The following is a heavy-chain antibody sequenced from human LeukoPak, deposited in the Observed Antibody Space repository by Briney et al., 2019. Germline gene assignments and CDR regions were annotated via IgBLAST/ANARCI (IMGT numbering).Heavy chain of an antibody. CDR2: INHSGST. CDR3: ARTYYYDSSGLFDY. CDR1: GGSFSGYY. J-gene: IGHJ4*02. V-gene: IGHV4-34*01. D-gene: IGHD3-22*01. Sequence: PSETLSLTCAVYGGSFSGYYWSWIRQPPGKGLEWIGEINHSGSTNCNPSLKSRVTISVDTSKNQFSLKLSSVTAADTAVYYCARTYYYDSSGLFDYWGQGTLVTVSS.